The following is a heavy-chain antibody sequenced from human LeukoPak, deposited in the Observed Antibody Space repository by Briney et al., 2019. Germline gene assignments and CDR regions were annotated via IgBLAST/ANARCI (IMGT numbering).Heavy chain of an antibody. CDR2: IIPIFGTA. J-gene: IGHJ6*03. V-gene: IGHV1-69*13. CDR3: ARDRGGLRYFDWLSRYYYYYMDV. CDR1: GGTFSSYA. Sequence: GASVEVSCKASGGTFSSYAISWVRQAPGQGLEWMGGIIPIFGTANYAQKFQGRVTITADESTSTAYMELSSLRSEDTAVYYCARDRGGLRYFDWLSRYYYYYMDVWGKGTTVTISS. D-gene: IGHD3-9*01.